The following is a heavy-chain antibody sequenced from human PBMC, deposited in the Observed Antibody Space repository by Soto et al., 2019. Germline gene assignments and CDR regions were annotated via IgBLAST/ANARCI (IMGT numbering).Heavy chain of an antibody. Sequence: QVQLVQSGAEVKKPGASVQVSCKTSGYTFTSYDINWVRQAPGQGLEWVGWMNTNSDDTRSAQKFRGRLTLTRDKSMRAVYMKLSNLRPDDSAVYYCAREWSAAGHFYGMDVWGXGTTVAVSS. V-gene: IGHV1-8*01. CDR1: GYTFTSYD. J-gene: IGHJ6*02. D-gene: IGHD6-13*01. CDR3: AREWSAAGHFYGMDV. CDR2: MNTNSDDT.